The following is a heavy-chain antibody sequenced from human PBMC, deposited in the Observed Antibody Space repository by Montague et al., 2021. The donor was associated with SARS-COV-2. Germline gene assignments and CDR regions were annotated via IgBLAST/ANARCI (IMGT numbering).Heavy chain of an antibody. V-gene: IGHV4-39*01. J-gene: IGHJ4*02. CDR3: ARQMGQSSIFGVVIQYYFDY. D-gene: IGHD3-3*01. CDR1: GGSISSSSYY. CDR2: IYYSGST. Sequence: SETLSLTCTVSGGSISSSSYYWGWIRQPPGKGLEWIGSIYYSGSTYYNPSLKSRVTISVDTSKNQFSLKLSSVTAADTAVYYCARQMGQSSIFGVVIQYYFDYWGQGTLVTASS.